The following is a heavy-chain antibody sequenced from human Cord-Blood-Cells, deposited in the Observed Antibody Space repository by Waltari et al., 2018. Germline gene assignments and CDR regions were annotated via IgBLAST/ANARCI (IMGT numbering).Heavy chain of an antibody. Sequence: EVQLVESGGGLVQPGGSLRLSCAASGFTFSSYEMKWVRQAPGKGLEWVSYISSSGSTIYYADAVKGRFTISRDNAKNSLYLQMNSLRAEDTAVYYCARDFRWGTAHFDYWGQGTLVTVSS. CDR2: ISSSGSTI. CDR1: GFTFSSYE. CDR3: ARDFRWGTAHFDY. J-gene: IGHJ4*02. D-gene: IGHD3-16*01. V-gene: IGHV3-48*03.